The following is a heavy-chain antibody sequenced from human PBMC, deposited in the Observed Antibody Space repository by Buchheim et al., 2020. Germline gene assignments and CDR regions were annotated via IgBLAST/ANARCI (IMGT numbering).Heavy chain of an antibody. D-gene: IGHD4-17*01. CDR1: GGSISSGSYY. CDR2: IYTSGST. CDR3: ASTGYYYYYGMDV. J-gene: IGHJ6*02. Sequence: QVQLQESGPGLVKPSQTLSLTCTVSGGSISSGSYYWSWIRQPAGKGLEWIGRIYTSGSTNYNPSLKSRVTISVDTSKNQFSLKLSSGTAADTAVYYCASTGYYYYYGMDVWGQGTT. V-gene: IGHV4-61*02.